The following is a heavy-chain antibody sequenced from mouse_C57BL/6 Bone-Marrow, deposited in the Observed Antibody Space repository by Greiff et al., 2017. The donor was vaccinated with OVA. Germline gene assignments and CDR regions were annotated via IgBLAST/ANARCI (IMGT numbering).Heavy chain of an antibody. D-gene: IGHD1-1*01. CDR1: GFTFSSYA. J-gene: IGHJ4*01. CDR3: ARDYGSPYYAMDY. CDR2: ISDGGSYT. V-gene: IGHV5-4*01. Sequence: EVKLVESGGGLVKPGGSLKLSCAASGFTFSSYAMSWVRQTPEKRLEWVATISDGGSYTYYPDNLKGRFTISRDTATNNPYLQMSHLKSEDTAMYYGARDYGSPYYAMDYWGQGTSVTVSA.